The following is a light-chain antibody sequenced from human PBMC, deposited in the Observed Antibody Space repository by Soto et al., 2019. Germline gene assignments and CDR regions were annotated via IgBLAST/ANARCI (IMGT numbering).Light chain of an antibody. CDR1: HNDIGTYDY. CDR3: SSFTSNRIYV. V-gene: IGLV2-14*03. J-gene: IGLJ1*01. CDR2: GVT. Sequence: QSALAQPTSVFESPGQSITITCTGNHNDIGTYDYVSWYQQHPGRAPRLLIHGVTTRPSGISDRFSASKSGLTASLTISGLQPEDEADYYCSSFTSNRIYVFGPGTKVTVL.